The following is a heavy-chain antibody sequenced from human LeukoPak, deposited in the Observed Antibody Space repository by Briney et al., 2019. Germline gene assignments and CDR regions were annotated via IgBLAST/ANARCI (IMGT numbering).Heavy chain of an antibody. CDR1: GYTFTSCD. Sequence: ASVKVSFKSSGYTFTSCDINWVRQATGQGLEWMGWMNLNSGNTGYAHKFQGRVTMTRNSSISTAYMELSSLRSEDTAVYYCAGGRRRCSGGSCHNWFDPWGQGTLVTVSS. CDR3: AGGRRRCSGGSCHNWFDP. J-gene: IGHJ5*02. V-gene: IGHV1-8*01. CDR2: MNLNSGNT. D-gene: IGHD2-15*01.